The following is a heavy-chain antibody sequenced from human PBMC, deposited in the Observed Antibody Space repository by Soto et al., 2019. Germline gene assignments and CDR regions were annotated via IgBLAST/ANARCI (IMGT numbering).Heavy chain of an antibody. D-gene: IGHD2-15*01. V-gene: IGHV4-30-4*08. J-gene: IGHJ6*02. CDR2: IYYSGST. CDR3: ARGGYCSGGSCYDYYYYGMDV. CDR1: GGSVSSGSYY. Sequence: SETLSLTCTVSGGSVSSGSYYWSWIRQPPGKGLEWIGYIYYSGSTYYNPSLKSRVTISVDTSKNQFSLKLSSVTAADTAVYYCARGGYCSGGSCYDYYYYGMDVWGQGTTVTVSS.